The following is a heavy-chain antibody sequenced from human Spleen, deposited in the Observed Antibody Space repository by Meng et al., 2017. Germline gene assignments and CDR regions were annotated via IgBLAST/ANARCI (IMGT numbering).Heavy chain of an antibody. CDR1: GLSPSTSGIG. CDR3: VHRQAVYDEYEFTFDF. J-gene: IGHJ4*02. Sequence: GPTLAQLTQTLPLTCTFSGLSPSTSGIGVGWIRQTPGKALEWLALLYWDDDKRYSPSLKSRLTITKDTSKNQVVLTMTNMDPVDTATYYCVHRQAVYDEYEFTFDFWGQGTLVTVSS. CDR2: LYWDDDK. D-gene: IGHD5/OR15-5a*01. V-gene: IGHV2-5*02.